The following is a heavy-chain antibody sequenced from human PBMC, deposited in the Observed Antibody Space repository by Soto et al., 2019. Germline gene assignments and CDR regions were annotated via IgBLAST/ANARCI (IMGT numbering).Heavy chain of an antibody. CDR3: ARDCGQWLAAARGMDV. CDR2: IVPIFGTA. V-gene: IGHV1-69*12. Sequence: QVQLVQSGAEVKKPGSSVKVSCKASGGTFSSYAISWVRQAPGQGLEWMGGIVPIFGTANYAQKFQGRVTITADESTSTAYMELSSLRSEDTAVYYCARDCGQWLAAARGMDVWGQGTTVTVSS. J-gene: IGHJ6*02. CDR1: GGTFSSYA. D-gene: IGHD6-19*01.